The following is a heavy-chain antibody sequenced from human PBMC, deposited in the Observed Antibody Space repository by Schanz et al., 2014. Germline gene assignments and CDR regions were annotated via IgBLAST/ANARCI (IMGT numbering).Heavy chain of an antibody. CDR2: MNSKTGNT. V-gene: IGHV1-8*01. J-gene: IGHJ4*02. CDR3: TKGRTFGR. CDR1: GYTFTSYD. D-gene: IGHD3-16*01. Sequence: QVQLVQSGAEVKKPGASVKVSCKASGYTFTSYDINWVRQATGQGLEWMGWMNSKTGNTGYAQRFQGRVTMTRNTSITTAYVELSSLRSGDTGVYYCTKGRTFGRWGQGTLVTVSS.